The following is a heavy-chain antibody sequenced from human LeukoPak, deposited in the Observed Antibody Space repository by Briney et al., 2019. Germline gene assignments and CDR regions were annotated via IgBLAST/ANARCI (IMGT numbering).Heavy chain of an antibody. D-gene: IGHD1-20*01. CDR3: AREGYNWNPQPPGAFDI. V-gene: IGHV3-74*01. Sequence: GGSLRLSCAASGFTFSSYWMHWVRQAPGKGLVWVSRINGDGSSTNHADSVKGRFTVSRDNAKNTLYLQMNSLRAEDTAVYYCAREGYNWNPQPPGAFDIWGQGTMVTVSS. CDR2: INGDGSST. CDR1: GFTFSSYW. J-gene: IGHJ3*02.